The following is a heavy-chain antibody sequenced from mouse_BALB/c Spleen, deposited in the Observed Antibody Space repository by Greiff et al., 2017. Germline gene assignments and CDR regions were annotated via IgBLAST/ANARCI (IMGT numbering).Heavy chain of an antibody. CDR1: GFTFSSYA. J-gene: IGHJ4*01. Sequence: EVQVVESGGGLVKPGGSLKLSCAASGFTFSSYAMSWVRQSPEKRLEWVASISSGGSTYYPDSVKGRFTISRDNARNILYLQMSSLRSEDTAMYYCARVPSITTVVATDAMDYWGQGTSVTVSS. D-gene: IGHD1-1*01. CDR3: ARVPSITTVVATDAMDY. CDR2: ISSGGST. V-gene: IGHV5-6-5*01.